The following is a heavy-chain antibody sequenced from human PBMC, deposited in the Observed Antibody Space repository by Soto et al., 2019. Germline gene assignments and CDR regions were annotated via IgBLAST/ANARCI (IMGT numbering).Heavy chain of an antibody. CDR1: GFTFSSYT. J-gene: IGHJ3*02. CDR2: FSGSGGST. D-gene: IGHD2-2*01. Sequence: EVQLLESGGGLVQPGGSLRLSCAASGFTFSSYTMCWVRQAPGKGLECVSAFSGSGGSTYYADSVKGRFTISRYNSKNALALQMNSLRAEDTAVYYCAKDDIVLVPAAISSGQLDIWGQGTMVTVSS. V-gene: IGHV3-23*01. CDR3: AKDDIVLVPAAISSGQLDI.